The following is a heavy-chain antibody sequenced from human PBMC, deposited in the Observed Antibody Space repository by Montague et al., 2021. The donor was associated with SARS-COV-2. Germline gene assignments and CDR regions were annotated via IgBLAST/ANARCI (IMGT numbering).Heavy chain of an antibody. CDR1: GDSVSNNRAA. D-gene: IGHD6-6*01. V-gene: IGHV6-1*01. Sequence: YAISGDSVSNNRAAWNWIRQSPSGGLQWLGRTYFRTQWFHHYAPXFEGRITVNADASKNHFSLQLTSVTPEDSAKYFCVRSQYSNTWFFDYWGQGAQVTVSS. CDR2: TYFRTQWFH. J-gene: IGHJ4*02. CDR3: VRSQYSNTWFFDY.